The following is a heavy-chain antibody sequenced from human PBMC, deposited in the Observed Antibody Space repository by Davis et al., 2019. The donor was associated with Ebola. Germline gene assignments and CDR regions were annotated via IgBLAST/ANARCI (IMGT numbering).Heavy chain of an antibody. D-gene: IGHD4-11*01. CDR1: GFTFDDYA. J-gene: IGHJ5*02. CDR2: ISWNSGSI. CDR3: ARLLTTVTDWFDP. V-gene: IGHV3-9*01. Sequence: GESPIPSCAAPGFTFDDYAMHWVRQAPGKGLEWVSGISWNSGSIGYADSVKGRFTISRDNAKNSLYLQMNSLRAEDTAVYYCARLLTTVTDWFDPWGQGTLVTVSS.